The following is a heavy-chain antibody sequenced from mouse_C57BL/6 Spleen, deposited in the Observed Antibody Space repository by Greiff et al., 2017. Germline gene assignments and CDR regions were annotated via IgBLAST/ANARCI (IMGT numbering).Heavy chain of an antibody. V-gene: IGHV3-6*01. Sequence: EVKLVESGPGLVKPSQSLSLTCSVTGYSITSGYYWNWIRQFPGNKLEWMGYISYDGSNNYNPSLKNRISITRDTSKNQFFLKLNSVTTEDTATYYCARDYYGSSYPYWGQGTLVTVSA. CDR1: GYSITSGYY. D-gene: IGHD1-1*01. CDR3: ARDYYGSSYPY. J-gene: IGHJ3*01. CDR2: ISYDGSN.